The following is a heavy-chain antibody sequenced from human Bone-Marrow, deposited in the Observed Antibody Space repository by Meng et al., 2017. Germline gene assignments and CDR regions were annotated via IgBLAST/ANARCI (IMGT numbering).Heavy chain of an antibody. D-gene: IGHD3-3*01. CDR3: AKDRAYDFWSGAHAFDI. CDR1: GFTFDDCA. J-gene: IGHJ3*02. Sequence: LSLTCAASGFTFDDCAMHWVRQAPGKGLGWVSGINWNSGSIGYADSVKGRFTISRDNAQNSLYLQMNSLRADDMALYYCAKDRAYDFWSGAHAFDIWGQGTMVTVSS. V-gene: IGHV3-9*03. CDR2: INWNSGSI.